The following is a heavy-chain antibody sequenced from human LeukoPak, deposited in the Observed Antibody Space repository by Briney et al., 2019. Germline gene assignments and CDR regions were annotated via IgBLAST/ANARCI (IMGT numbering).Heavy chain of an antibody. V-gene: IGHV3-11*05. CDR3: ARGSARWFDP. J-gene: IGHJ5*02. CDR2: ISSTSSHT. CDR1: GFTFSDYY. Sequence: GGSLRLSCAASGFTFSDYYMSWIRQAAGKGLEWISYISSTSSHTNYADSVKGRFTISRDNAKRSLYLQMNSLRAEDTAVYYCARGSARWFDPWGQGTLVTVSS.